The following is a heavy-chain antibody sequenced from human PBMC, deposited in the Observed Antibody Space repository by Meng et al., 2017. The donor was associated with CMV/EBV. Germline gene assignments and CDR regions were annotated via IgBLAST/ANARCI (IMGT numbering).Heavy chain of an antibody. CDR1: GGSISSGDYY. CDR3: ARVRGAFGGVIVSLGFDY. V-gene: IGHV4-30-4*08. CDR2: IYYSGGT. J-gene: IGHJ4*02. Sequence: SETLSLTCTVSGGSISSGDYYWSWIRQPPGKGLEWIGYIYYSGGTYYNPSLKSRVTISVDTSKNQFSLKLSSVTAADTAVYYCARVRGAFGGVIVSLGFDYWGQGTLITVSS. D-gene: IGHD3-16*02.